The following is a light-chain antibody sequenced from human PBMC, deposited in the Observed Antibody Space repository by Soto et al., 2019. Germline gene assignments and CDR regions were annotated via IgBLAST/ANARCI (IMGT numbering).Light chain of an antibody. J-gene: IGKJ1*01. V-gene: IGKV3-15*01. CDR3: PQYDKWPRT. CDR2: GAS. Sequence: EILITQSPGTRPLSPGERSTLTCRASQSVSSNLAWHQRKPGQAPRLLIYGASTRETGVPAQFSCSGAGSDCTRSISNLKYEDFPVCLCPQYDKWPRTFGQGTKVDIK. CDR1: QSVSSN.